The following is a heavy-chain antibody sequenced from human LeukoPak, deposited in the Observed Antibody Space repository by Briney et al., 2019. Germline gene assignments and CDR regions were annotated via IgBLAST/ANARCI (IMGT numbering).Heavy chain of an antibody. D-gene: IGHD6-13*01. J-gene: IGHJ4*02. CDR2: ISSSSSSM. CDR3: ARHGSSWPYYFDY. CDR1: GSTFSSYS. Sequence: PGGSLRLSCAASGSTFSSYSMNWVRQAPGKGPEWVSYISSSSSSMYYADSVKGRFTISRDNAKNSLFLQMNSLRAEDTAVYYCARHGSSWPYYFDYWGQGTLVAVSS. V-gene: IGHV3-48*01.